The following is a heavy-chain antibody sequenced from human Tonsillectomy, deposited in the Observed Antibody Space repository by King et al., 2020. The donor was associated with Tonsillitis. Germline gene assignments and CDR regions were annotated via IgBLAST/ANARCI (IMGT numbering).Heavy chain of an antibody. J-gene: IGHJ3*01. V-gene: IGHV1-69*01. Sequence: EQLVQSGAEVKKPGSSVKVSCKASGDTLSSDAISWVRQAPGQGLEWVGGIIPMFGTTNYAQKFQGRVTMTADEFTSTVYMELSSLTSEDTAVYYCATDLPQFCSSPTCYPTSWGQGTMVTVSS. D-gene: IGHD2-2*01. CDR3: ATDLPQFCSSPTCYPTS. CDR1: GDTLSSDA. CDR2: IIPMFGTT.